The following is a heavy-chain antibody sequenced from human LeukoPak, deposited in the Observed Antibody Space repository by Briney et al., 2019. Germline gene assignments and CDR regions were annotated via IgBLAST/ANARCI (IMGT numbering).Heavy chain of an antibody. CDR3: ARQWLDVTYFDY. V-gene: IGHV4-39*01. CDR1: GGSISSSSYY. J-gene: IGHJ4*02. D-gene: IGHD6-19*01. Sequence: SPSETLSLTCTVSGGSISSSSYYWGWIRQPPGKELEWIGSIYYSGSTYYNPSLKSRVTISVDTSKNQFSLKLSSVTAADTAVYYCARQWLDVTYFDYWGQGTLVTVSS. CDR2: IYYSGST.